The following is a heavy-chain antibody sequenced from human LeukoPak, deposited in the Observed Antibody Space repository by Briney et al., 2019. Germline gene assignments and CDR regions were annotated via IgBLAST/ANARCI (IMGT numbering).Heavy chain of an antibody. D-gene: IGHD6-19*01. CDR3: ARVSGSGWHFDY. CDR1: GFTFSNYE. J-gene: IGHJ4*02. V-gene: IGHV3-48*03. Sequence: GGSLRLSCAPSGFTFSNYEMNWVRQAPGKGLEWVSFISSSGVLIYYADSVKGRFTISRDNARNSLYLQMNSLRVEDTAVYYCARVSGSGWHFDYWGQGSLVTVSS. CDR2: ISSSGVLI.